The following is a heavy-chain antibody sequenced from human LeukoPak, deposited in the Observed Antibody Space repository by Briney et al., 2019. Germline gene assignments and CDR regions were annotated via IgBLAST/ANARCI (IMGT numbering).Heavy chain of an antibody. CDR3: GRVSSSTWYSTYYYYFYMDV. Sequence: SETLFLTCTVSGGSISSYYWSWIRQPPGKGLEWIGYIYYSGSTNYNPSLKSRVTISVDTSKNQFSLKLSSVTAADTAVYARGRVSSSTWYSTYYYYFYMDVWGKGTTVTVSS. J-gene: IGHJ6*03. V-gene: IGHV4-59*01. CDR1: GGSISSYY. CDR2: IYYSGST. D-gene: IGHD1-1*01.